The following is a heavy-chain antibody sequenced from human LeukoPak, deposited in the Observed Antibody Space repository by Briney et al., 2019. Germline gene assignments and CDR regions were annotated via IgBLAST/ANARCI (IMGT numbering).Heavy chain of an antibody. J-gene: IGHJ4*02. CDR3: ARDPAGYFRGYSYGYFDY. Sequence: GGSLRLSCAASGFTFSSYEMNWVRQAPGKGLEWVSYISSSGSTIYYADSVKGRFTISRDNSKNTLYLQMNSLRAEDTAVYYCARDPAGYFRGYSYGYFDYWGQGTLVTVSS. CDR1: GFTFSSYE. CDR2: ISSSGSTI. V-gene: IGHV3-48*03. D-gene: IGHD5-18*01.